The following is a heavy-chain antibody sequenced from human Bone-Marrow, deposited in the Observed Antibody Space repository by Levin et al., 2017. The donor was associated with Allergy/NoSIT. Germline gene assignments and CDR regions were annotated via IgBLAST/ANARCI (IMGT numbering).Heavy chain of an antibody. CDR3: ARNPGAVPTTS. CDR1: GFSVYNNY. D-gene: IGHD4/OR15-4a*01. CDR2: IYSGGDT. V-gene: IGHV3-53*01. J-gene: IGHJ3*01. Sequence: PGGSLRLSCVGSGFSVYNNYMIWVRQPPGKGLEWVSLIYSGGDTFYADSVKGRFTISRDSSKNTMYLQMNSLKAEDTAIYYCARNPGAVPTTSWGRGKMVTVSS.